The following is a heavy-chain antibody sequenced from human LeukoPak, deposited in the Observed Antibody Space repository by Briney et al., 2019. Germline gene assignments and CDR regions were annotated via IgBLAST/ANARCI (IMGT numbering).Heavy chain of an antibody. CDR3: ARGGIGAGGTVLSE. Sequence: PSETLSLTCAVYGGSFSGYYWSWIRQPPGQGLEWIGEINHSGSTNYNPSLKSRGTISVDASKTQFSLKLSSVTAADEAVYYCARGGIGAGGTVLSEWGQGTLVTVTS. CDR1: GGSFSGYY. V-gene: IGHV4-34*01. J-gene: IGHJ4*02. CDR2: INHSGST. D-gene: IGHD6-13*01.